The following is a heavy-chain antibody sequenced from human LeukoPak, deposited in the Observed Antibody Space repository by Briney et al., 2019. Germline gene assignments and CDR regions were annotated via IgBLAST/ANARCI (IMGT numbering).Heavy chain of an antibody. CDR1: GGPMSSPSFY. V-gene: IGHV4-39*01. J-gene: IGHJ6*03. CDR2: IYYSGST. CDR3: ASMSRGVILGPNYYSYYMDV. Sequence: PSDTLSLTCSVSGGPMSSPSFYWAWIPQPPGKGLEWIGTIYYSGSTYYNPSLQSRVTISVDTPKNQFSLKLISVTAADKAVYYCASMSRGVILGPNYYSYYMDVWGKGATVIVSS. D-gene: IGHD3-10*01.